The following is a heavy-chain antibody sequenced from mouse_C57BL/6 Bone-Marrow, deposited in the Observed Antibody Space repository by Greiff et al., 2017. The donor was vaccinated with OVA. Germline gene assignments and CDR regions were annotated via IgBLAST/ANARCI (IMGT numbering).Heavy chain of an antibody. CDR2: ISDGGSYT. D-gene: IGHD2-3*01. CDR1: GFTFSSYA. Sequence: EVMLVESGGGLVKPGGSLKLSCAASGFTFSSYAMSWVRQTPEKRLEWVATISDGGSYTYYPDNVKGRFTISRDNAKNNPYLQMSQLKSEDTAMYYCAREGDGPGSMDYWGQGTSVTVSS. V-gene: IGHV5-4*01. J-gene: IGHJ4*01. CDR3: AREGDGPGSMDY.